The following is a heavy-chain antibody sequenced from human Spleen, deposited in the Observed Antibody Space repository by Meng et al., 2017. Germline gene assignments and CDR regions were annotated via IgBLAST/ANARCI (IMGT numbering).Heavy chain of an antibody. J-gene: IGHJ6*02. CDR3: ARLSDYYYGMDV. CDR1: GNSISSSTYY. CDR2: VHKSGNT. Sequence: SETLSLTCSVSGNSISSSTYYWGWIRQTPGKGLEWVGSVHKSGNTYYNPSLKSRVTISVDTSKKQFSLKLSSVTAADTAVYYCARLSDYYYGMDVWGQGTTVTVSS. D-gene: IGHD3-3*02. V-gene: IGHV4-39*07.